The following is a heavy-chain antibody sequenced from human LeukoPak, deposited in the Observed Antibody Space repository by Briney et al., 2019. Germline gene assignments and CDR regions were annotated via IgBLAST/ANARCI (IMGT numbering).Heavy chain of an antibody. CDR2: IYYSGST. Sequence: SETLSLTCTVSGGSISSGSYYWGWIRQPPGKGLEWIGSIYYSGSTYYNPSLKSRVTISVDTSKNQFSLKLSSVTAADTAVYYCASIVVVVALVGYWGQGTLVTVSS. CDR1: GGSISSGSYY. D-gene: IGHD2-15*01. J-gene: IGHJ4*02. V-gene: IGHV4-39*07. CDR3: ASIVVVVALVGY.